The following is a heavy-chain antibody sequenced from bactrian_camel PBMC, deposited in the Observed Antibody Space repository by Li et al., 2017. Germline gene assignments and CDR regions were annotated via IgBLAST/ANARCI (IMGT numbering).Heavy chain of an antibody. D-gene: IGHD5*01. CDR1: GFTFRTYW. CDR3: VRNQDFWSFGY. J-gene: IGHJ6*01. Sequence: HVQLVESGGGSVQAGGSLRLSCRASGFTFRTYWMHWVRQAPGKGLEWVSVIDIAGETAYYGDSVKGRFTISRDNTKNTLYLQMNSLKPEDTAVYYCVRNQDFWSFGYWGQGTQVTVS. V-gene: IGHV3S1*01. CDR2: IDIAGETA.